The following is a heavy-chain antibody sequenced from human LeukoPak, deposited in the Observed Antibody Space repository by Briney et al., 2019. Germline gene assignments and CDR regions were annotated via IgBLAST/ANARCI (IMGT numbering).Heavy chain of an antibody. Sequence: SETLSLTCTVSGRSISNYYWSWIRQPAGKGLELIGRISTSGSTNYNTSLRSRVTMSVDTSKNQFSLRLTSLTAADTAVYYCATVTDPRYNYFDPWGKGTLVTVSS. V-gene: IGHV4-4*07. D-gene: IGHD2-21*02. J-gene: IGHJ5*02. CDR2: ISTSGST. CDR1: GRSISNYY. CDR3: ATVTDPRYNYFDP.